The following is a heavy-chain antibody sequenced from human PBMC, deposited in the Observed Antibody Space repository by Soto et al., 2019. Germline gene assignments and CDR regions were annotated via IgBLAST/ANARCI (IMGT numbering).Heavy chain of an antibody. CDR1: GYNISSYD. CDR2: MDPNRGHS. J-gene: IGHJ5*02. D-gene: IGHD2-15*01. V-gene: IGHV1-8*01. CDR3: ARGRSLKWNWFDR. Sequence: GASVKVSCKASGYNISSYDIIWVRQAAGQGLEWMGWMDPNRGHSDSVQNFRGRVTMTTNISASTAYMELSGLRSDDTGVYYCARGRSLKWNWFDRWGQGTLVTVSS.